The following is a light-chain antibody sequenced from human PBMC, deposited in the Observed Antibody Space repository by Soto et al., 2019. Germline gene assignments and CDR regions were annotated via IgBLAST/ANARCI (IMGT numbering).Light chain of an antibody. CDR2: DAS. J-gene: IGKJ5*01. V-gene: IGKV1-33*01. CDR3: QQHYDLHN. Sequence: DIQMTQSPSSLSASVGDRVTITCRASHGISIYLNWFQQKPGKDPQLLIYDASNLQTGAPSKFSGSGAGTYFAFIIRSMQPEDVATSYCQQHYDLHNFDQVTRLEI. CDR1: HGISIY.